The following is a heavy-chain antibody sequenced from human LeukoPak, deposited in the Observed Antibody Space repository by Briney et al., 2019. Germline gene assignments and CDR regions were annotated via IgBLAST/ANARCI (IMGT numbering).Heavy chain of an antibody. Sequence: GGSLRLSCAASGFTLSSYAMSWVRQAPGKGLEWVSAISGSGGSTYYADSVKGRFTISRDNSKNTLYLQMNSLRAEDTAVYYCAKVDNQDGDPYDYWGQGTLVTVSS. V-gene: IGHV3-23*01. CDR3: AKVDNQDGDPYDY. J-gene: IGHJ4*02. CDR2: ISGSGGST. CDR1: GFTLSSYA. D-gene: IGHD4-17*01.